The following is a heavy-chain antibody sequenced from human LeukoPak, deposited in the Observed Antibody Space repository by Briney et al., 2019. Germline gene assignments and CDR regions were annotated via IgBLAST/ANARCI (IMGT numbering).Heavy chain of an antibody. Sequence: PGGSLRLSCAASGFTFDDYGMSWVRQAPGKGLEWVSGINWNGGSTGYADSVKGRFTISRDNAKNSLYPQMNSLRAEDTALYYCARYISDAHTFDYWGQGTLVTVSS. J-gene: IGHJ4*02. CDR2: INWNGGST. CDR1: GFTFDDYG. V-gene: IGHV3-20*04. D-gene: IGHD5-12*01. CDR3: ARYISDAHTFDY.